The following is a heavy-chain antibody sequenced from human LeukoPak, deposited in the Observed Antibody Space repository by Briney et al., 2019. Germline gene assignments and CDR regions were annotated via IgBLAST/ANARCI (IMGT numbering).Heavy chain of an antibody. CDR2: IYSSGIT. J-gene: IGHJ6*02. V-gene: IGHV4-61*01. CDR1: GGSVSSGSYY. Sequence: SETLSLTCTVSGGSVSSGSYYWSWVRQPPGKGLEWIGYIYSSGITNYNPSLKSRVTISLDTSKNQFSLELNSVTAADTAVYYCAREVGAARPYYYYGMDVWGQGTTVTVSS. CDR3: AREVGAARPYYYYGMDV. D-gene: IGHD6-6*01.